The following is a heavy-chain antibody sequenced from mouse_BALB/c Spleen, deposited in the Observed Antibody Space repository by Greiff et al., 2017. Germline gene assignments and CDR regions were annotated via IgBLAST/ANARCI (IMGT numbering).Heavy chain of an antibody. CDR1: GYTFTTYS. Sequence: QVQLQQSGAELVKPGASVKMSCKASGYTFTTYSIEWVKQNPGKGLEWIGNFHPYNDDTKYNEKFKGKAKLTVEKSSSQVYLELSRFTSDDSAVYYCARGNYYIDYWGQGTTLTVSS. J-gene: IGHJ2*01. CDR2: FHPYNDDT. CDR3: ARGNYYIDY. V-gene: IGHV1-47*01.